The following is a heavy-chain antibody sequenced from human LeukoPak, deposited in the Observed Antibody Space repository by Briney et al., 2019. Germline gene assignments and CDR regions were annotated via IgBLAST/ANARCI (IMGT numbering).Heavy chain of an antibody. D-gene: IGHD4-17*01. CDR2: IYHSGST. Sequence: SETLSLTCAVSGYSISSGYYWGWIRQPPGKGLEWIGSIYHSGSTYYNPSPKSRVTISVDTSKTQFSLKLSSVTAADTAVYYCARQLLHEVTTNNYFDYWGQGTLVTVSS. V-gene: IGHV4-38-2*01. CDR3: ARQLLHEVTTNNYFDY. J-gene: IGHJ4*02. CDR1: GYSISSGYY.